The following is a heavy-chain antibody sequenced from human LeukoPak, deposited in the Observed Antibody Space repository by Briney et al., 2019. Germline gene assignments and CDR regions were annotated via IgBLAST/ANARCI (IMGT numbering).Heavy chain of an antibody. CDR3: ARASKFDY. Sequence: ASVKVSCKASGYTFTTYGISWVRQAPGQGLEWMGWISAYNGNTNYAQKLQGRVTMTTDTSTSTVSMELRSLRSEDTAVYYCARASKFDYWGQGTLVTVSS. CDR2: ISAYNGNT. V-gene: IGHV1-18*01. J-gene: IGHJ4*02. CDR1: GYTFTTYG.